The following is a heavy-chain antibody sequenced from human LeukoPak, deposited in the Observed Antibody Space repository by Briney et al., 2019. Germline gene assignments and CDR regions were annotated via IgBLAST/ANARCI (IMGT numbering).Heavy chain of an antibody. J-gene: IGHJ4*02. Sequence: GASVKVSCKVSGYTLTELSMHWVRQAPGRGLEWMGGFDPEDGETIYAQKFQGRVTMTEDTSTDTAYMELSSLRSEDTAVYYCATVLAYYDSSGYYLDYWGQGTLVTVSS. D-gene: IGHD3-22*01. CDR1: GYTLTELS. CDR3: ATVLAYYDSSGYYLDY. V-gene: IGHV1-24*01. CDR2: FDPEDGET.